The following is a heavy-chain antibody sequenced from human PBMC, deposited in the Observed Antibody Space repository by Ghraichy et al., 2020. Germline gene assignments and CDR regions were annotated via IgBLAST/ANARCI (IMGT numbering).Heavy chain of an antibody. J-gene: IGHJ5*02. D-gene: IGHD3-10*01. V-gene: IGHV4-59*08. CDR3: ARGEGGFSWFDP. CDR1: GGSMRSYY. CDR2: IYYSGST. Sequence: SETLSLTCTVSGGSMRSYYCSWIRQAPGKGLEWIGYIYYSGSTNYNPSLKSRVTMSVDTSRSQFSLRLSSVTAADTAVYYCARGEGGFSWFDPWGQGTLVTVSS.